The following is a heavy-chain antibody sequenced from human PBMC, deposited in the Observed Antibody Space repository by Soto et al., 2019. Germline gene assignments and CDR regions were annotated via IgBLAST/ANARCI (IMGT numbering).Heavy chain of an antibody. V-gene: IGHV5-51*01. Sequence: SLKISCKGSGYSFTSYWIGWVRQIPGKGLEWMGIIYPGDSDTRYSPSFQGQVTISADKSISTAYLQWSSLKASDTAMYYCARLGGATWDDYYYYGMDVWGQGTTVTVSS. CDR1: GYSFTSYW. J-gene: IGHJ6*02. CDR3: ARLGGATWDDYYYYGMDV. CDR2: IYPGDSDT. D-gene: IGHD1-26*01.